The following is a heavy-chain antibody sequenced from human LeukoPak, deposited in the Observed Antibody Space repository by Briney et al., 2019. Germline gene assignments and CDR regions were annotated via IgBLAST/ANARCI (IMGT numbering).Heavy chain of an antibody. Sequence: SETLSLTCTVSGYSISSGYYWSWIRQPAGKGLEWIGRIYTSGSTNYNPSLKNPITITVDTSKKQFSLKLSSVTAAGTAVYYCSRAFWPWGQGTLVTVSS. J-gene: IGHJ4*02. CDR2: IYTSGST. D-gene: IGHD3-3*01. CDR1: GYSISSGYY. CDR3: SRAFWP. V-gene: IGHV4-61*02.